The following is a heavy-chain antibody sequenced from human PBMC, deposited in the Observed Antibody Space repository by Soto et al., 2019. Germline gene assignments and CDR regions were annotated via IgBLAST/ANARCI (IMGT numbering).Heavy chain of an antibody. CDR3: AHCKDIVVVVAAPSDAFDI. CDR2: IYWNDDK. Sequence: SGPTLVKPTQTLTLTCTFSGFSLSTSGVGVGWIRQPPGKALEWLALIYWNDDKRYSPSLKSRLTITKDTSKNQVVLTMTNMDPVDTATYYCAHCKDIVVVVAAPSDAFDIWGQGTMVTVSS. D-gene: IGHD2-15*01. J-gene: IGHJ3*02. CDR1: GFSLSTSGVG. V-gene: IGHV2-5*01.